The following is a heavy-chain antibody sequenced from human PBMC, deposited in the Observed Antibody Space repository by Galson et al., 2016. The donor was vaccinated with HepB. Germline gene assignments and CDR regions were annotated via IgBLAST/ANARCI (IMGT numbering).Heavy chain of an antibody. CDR3: ARADRDVGDCATTNCYNGSSALGY. CDR2: IGFDASNK. CDR1: GFIFSNYA. J-gene: IGHJ4*02. D-gene: IGHD2-2*02. Sequence: SLRLSCATSGFIFSNYAMHWVRQAPGKGLEWVAVIGFDASNKYHADSVRGRLSIPRDNSMNTLYLHLSSLRLDDTAVYYCARADRDVGDCATTNCYNGSSALGYWGQGAPVTVSS. V-gene: IGHV3-30-3*01.